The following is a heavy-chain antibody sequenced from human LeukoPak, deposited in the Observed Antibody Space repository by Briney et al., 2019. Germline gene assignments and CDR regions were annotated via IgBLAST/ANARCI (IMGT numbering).Heavy chain of an antibody. V-gene: IGHV1-2*02. CDR3: ARGEGGHYYGSGSYYNVIDY. J-gene: IGHJ4*02. CDR2: INPNSGGT. Sequence: GASVKVSCKASGYTFTGYYMHWVRQAPGQGLEWMGWINPNSGGTNYAQKFQGRVTMTRDTSISTAYMELSRLRSDDTAVYYCARGEGGHYYGSGSYYNVIDYWGQGTLVTVSS. CDR1: GYTFTGYY. D-gene: IGHD3-10*01.